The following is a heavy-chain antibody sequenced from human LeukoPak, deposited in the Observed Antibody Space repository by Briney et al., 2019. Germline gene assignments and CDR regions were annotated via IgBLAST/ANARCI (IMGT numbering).Heavy chain of an antibody. Sequence: GGSLRLSCTASGFSFSSYAMNWVRQAPGKGLEWVSYISSSGSTTYYADSVKGRFTISRDNAKNSLYLQMNSLRAEDTAVYYCAELGITMIGGVWGKGTTVTISS. J-gene: IGHJ6*04. CDR3: AELGITMIGGV. V-gene: IGHV3-48*03. CDR1: GFSFSSYA. CDR2: ISSSGSTT. D-gene: IGHD3-10*02.